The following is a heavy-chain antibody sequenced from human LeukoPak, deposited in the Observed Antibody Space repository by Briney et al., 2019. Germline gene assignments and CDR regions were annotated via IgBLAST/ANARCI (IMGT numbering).Heavy chain of an antibody. CDR1: GYTFTDYS. CDR3: ARVAFSGSGTTSSFDY. J-gene: IGHJ4*02. D-gene: IGHD1-7*01. CDR2: INPNSGGT. Sequence: ASVKVSCKASGYTFTDYSIHWVRQAPGQGLEWMGWINPNSGGTKYAQNFQGRVTMIRDTSISTAYMELSRLRSDDTAVYYCARVAFSGSGTTSSFDYWGQGTLVTVSS. V-gene: IGHV1-2*02.